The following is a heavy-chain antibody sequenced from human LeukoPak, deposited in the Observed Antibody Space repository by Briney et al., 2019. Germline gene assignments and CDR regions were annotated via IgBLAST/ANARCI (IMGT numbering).Heavy chain of an antibody. V-gene: IGHV1-2*06. J-gene: IGHJ4*02. CDR3: AGSNIAVTGTLWLY. CDR2: INPNSGGT. Sequence: RVASVKVSCKASGYTFTGYYMHWVRQAPGQGLEWMGRINPNSGGTNYAQKFQGRVTMTRDTSISTAYMELSRLTSDDTAVYYRAGSNIAVTGTLWLYWGQGTLVTVSS. CDR1: GYTFTGYY. D-gene: IGHD6-19*01.